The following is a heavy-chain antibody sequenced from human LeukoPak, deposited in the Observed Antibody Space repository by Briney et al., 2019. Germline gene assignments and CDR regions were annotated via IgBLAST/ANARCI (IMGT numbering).Heavy chain of an antibody. Sequence: GGSLRLSCEASGFTFSTSTMHWVRQAPGKGLEWVGFIKSRAYGGTTEYAASVKGRFTISRDDSKSIAYLQMISLETEDTAVYYCTRSRGLGSSWYSVSSPRIDYWGQGTLVTVSS. CDR1: GFTFSTST. CDR2: IKSRAYGGTT. J-gene: IGHJ4*02. D-gene: IGHD6-13*01. CDR3: TRSRGLGSSWYSVSSPRIDY. V-gene: IGHV3-49*04.